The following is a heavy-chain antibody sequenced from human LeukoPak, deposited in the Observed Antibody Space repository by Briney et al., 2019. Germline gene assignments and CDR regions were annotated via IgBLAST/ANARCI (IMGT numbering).Heavy chain of an antibody. V-gene: IGHV3-74*01. J-gene: IGHJ6*03. CDR3: VRVRTYFDHYASDYYYYMDF. CDR2: IDTDGRST. Sequence: PGGSLRLSCAASGFTFSSSWMYWVRQAPGKGLVWVSRIDTDGRSTNYADAVKGRFTISRDNAKNSLYLHMNSLRVDDTAIYSCVRVRTYFDHYASDYYYYMDFWGKGTTVIVSS. CDR1: GFTFSSSW. D-gene: IGHD3-9*01.